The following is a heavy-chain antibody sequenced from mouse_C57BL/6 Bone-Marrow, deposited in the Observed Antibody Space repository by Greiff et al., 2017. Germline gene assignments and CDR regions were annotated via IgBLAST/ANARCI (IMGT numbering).Heavy chain of an antibody. CDR1: GYAFSSSW. CDR3: AIIYYYGRSYYAMDY. V-gene: IGHV1-82*01. J-gene: IGHJ4*01. D-gene: IGHD1-1*01. Sequence: QVQLKQSGPELVKPGASVKISCKASGYAFSSSWMNWVKQRPGKGLEWIGRIYPGDGDTNYNGKFKGKATLTADKSSSTAYMQLSSLTSEDSAVYFCAIIYYYGRSYYAMDYWGQGTSVTVSS. CDR2: IYPGDGDT.